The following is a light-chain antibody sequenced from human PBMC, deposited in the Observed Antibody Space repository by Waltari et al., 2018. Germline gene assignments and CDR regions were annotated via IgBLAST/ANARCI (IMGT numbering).Light chain of an antibody. J-gene: IGLJ3*02. CDR1: SGHSSNV. CDR2: VNSDGSH. V-gene: IGLV4-69*01. Sequence: QLVLTQSPSASASLGASVKLTCTLSSGHSSNVIAWLQQQPAKGPRYLMKVNSDGSHSKGDVSPDGFSGSSSGAERYLTISSLQSEDEADYYCQTGGHGTWVFGGGTKLTVL. CDR3: QTGGHGTWV.